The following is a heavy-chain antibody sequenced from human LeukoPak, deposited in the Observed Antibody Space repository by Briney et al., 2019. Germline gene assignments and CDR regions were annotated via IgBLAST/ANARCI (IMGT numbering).Heavy chain of an antibody. CDR3: AKSRGTMIVVVGYFDY. CDR2: ISGSGGST. Sequence: GGSLRLSCAASGFTFSSYAMSWVRQAPGKGLEWVSAISGSGGSTYYADSVKGRFTISRDNSKNTLYLQMNSLRAEDTAVYYCAKSRGTMIVVVGYFDYWSQGTLVTVSS. V-gene: IGHV3-23*01. D-gene: IGHD3-22*01. J-gene: IGHJ4*02. CDR1: GFTFSSYA.